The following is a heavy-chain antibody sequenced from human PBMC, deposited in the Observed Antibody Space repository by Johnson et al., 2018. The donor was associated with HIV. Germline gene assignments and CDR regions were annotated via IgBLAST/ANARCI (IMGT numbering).Heavy chain of an antibody. Sequence: VQLVESGGGLVQPGRSLRLSCAASGFTFDDYAMHWVRQAPGKGREWVSGISWNSGSIGYADSVKGRFTISRDNAKNSLYLQMNSLRVEDTALYYCAKLSSSSTWAHDPFDVWGQGTMVTVSS. CDR2: ISWNSGSI. CDR3: AKLSSSSTWAHDPFDV. D-gene: IGHD6-6*01. CDR1: GFTFDDYA. V-gene: IGHV3-9*01. J-gene: IGHJ3*01.